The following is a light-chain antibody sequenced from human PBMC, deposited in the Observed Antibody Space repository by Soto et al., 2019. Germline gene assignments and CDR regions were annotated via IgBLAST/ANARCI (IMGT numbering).Light chain of an antibody. CDR3: SSYTSSSTLGGV. Sequence: QSALTQPASVSGSPGXXXTISCTGTSSDVGGYNYVSWYQQHPGKAPKLMIYDVSNRPSGVSNRFSGSKSGNTASLTISGLQAEDEADYYCSSYTSSSTLGGVFGGGTKLTVL. J-gene: IGLJ2*01. CDR1: SSDVGGYNY. V-gene: IGLV2-14*01. CDR2: DVS.